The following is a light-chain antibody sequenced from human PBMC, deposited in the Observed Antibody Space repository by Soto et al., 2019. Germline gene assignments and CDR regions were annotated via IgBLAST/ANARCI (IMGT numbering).Light chain of an antibody. Sequence: DIQLTQSPSFLSASIGDRVTITCRASQDISSSLAWYQQKPGKAPKLQIYDASTLQSGVPSRFSGSGYGTEFTLTISALQPEDFATYYCQQLYGTPRTFGGGTKVEIK. J-gene: IGKJ4*01. CDR1: QDISSS. CDR3: QQLYGTPRT. V-gene: IGKV1-9*01. CDR2: DAS.